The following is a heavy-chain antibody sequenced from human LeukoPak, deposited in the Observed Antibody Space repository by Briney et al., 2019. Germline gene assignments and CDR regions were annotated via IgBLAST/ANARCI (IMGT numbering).Heavy chain of an antibody. CDR1: GFSLSNAW. J-gene: IGHJ5*02. CDR2: IKSKTDGGTT. V-gene: IGHV3-15*01. Sequence: GGSLRLSCAASGFSLSNAWMSWVRQAPRKGREWVGRIKSKTDGGTTEPAAPVKGRFTISRYDSKNTLYLQVNSLKTEDTAVYYCATLTYGRLDPWGQGTLVTVSS. D-gene: IGHD3-10*01. CDR3: ATLTYGRLDP.